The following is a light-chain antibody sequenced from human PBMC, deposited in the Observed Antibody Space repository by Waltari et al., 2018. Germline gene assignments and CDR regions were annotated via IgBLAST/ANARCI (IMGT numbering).Light chain of an antibody. CDR2: EVS. CDR3: SSYTSSSTLYYV. Sequence: QSALTQPASVSGSPGQSITISCTGTRSDVGGYKYVSWYQQHQGKAPKLRIFEVSNRPSGVSNRFTGSKSGNTASLTISGLQAEDEADYYCSSYTSSSTLYYVFGTGTKVTVL. J-gene: IGLJ1*01. V-gene: IGLV2-14*01. CDR1: RSDVGGYKY.